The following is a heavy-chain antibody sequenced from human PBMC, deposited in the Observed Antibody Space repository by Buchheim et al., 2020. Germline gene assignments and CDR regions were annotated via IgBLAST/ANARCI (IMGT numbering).Heavy chain of an antibody. Sequence: QVQLQESGPGLVKPSETLSLTCTVSGGSISSYYWSWIRQPPGKGLEWIGYIYYSGSTNYNPSLKSRVTISVDTSKNQFSLKLSSVTAADTAVYYCARQIGTAGYDSSGYLHYFDYWSQGTL. J-gene: IGHJ4*02. V-gene: IGHV4-59*08. CDR1: GGSISSYY. CDR2: IYYSGST. CDR3: ARQIGTAGYDSSGYLHYFDY. D-gene: IGHD3-22*01.